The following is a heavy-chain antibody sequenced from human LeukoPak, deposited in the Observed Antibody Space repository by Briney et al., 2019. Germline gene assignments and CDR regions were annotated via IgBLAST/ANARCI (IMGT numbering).Heavy chain of an antibody. V-gene: IGHV1-2*02. CDR1: GYTFTGYY. J-gene: IGHJ4*02. CDR2: INPNSGGT. CDR3: ARGPNYDFWSGYAIDY. Sequence: ASVKVSCKASGYTFTGYYMHWVRQAPGQGLEWMGWINPNSGGTNYAQKFQGRVTMTRNTSISTAYMELSSLRSEDTAVYYCARGPNYDFWSGYAIDYWGQGTLVTVSS. D-gene: IGHD3-3*01.